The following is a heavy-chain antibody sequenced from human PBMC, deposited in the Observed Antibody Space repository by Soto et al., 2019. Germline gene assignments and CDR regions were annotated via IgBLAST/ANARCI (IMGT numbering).Heavy chain of an antibody. CDR1: GFTFSSYA. D-gene: IGHD3-3*01. CDR3: ARAYSDLSFDL. J-gene: IGHJ2*01. V-gene: IGHV3-23*01. Sequence: EVQLLESGGGLVQPGGSLRLSCAASGFTFSSYAMSWVRQAPGKGLEWVSAISGSGGSTYYADSVKGRFTISRDNSKNGWYRKMNGGRAGDTAVYYCARAYSDLSFDLGGRGTLVTVSS. CDR2: ISGSGGST.